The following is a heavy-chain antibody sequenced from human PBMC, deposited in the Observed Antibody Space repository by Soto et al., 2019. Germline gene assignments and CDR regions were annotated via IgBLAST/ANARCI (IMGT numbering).Heavy chain of an antibody. CDR2: ISWNSGSI. CDR3: AKDILGYSYGCDY. D-gene: IGHD5-18*01. CDR1: GFTFDDYA. J-gene: IGHJ4*02. V-gene: IGHV3-9*01. Sequence: PGGSLRLSCAASGFTFDDYAMHWVRQAPGKGLEWVSGISWNSGSIGYADSVKGRFTISRDNAKNSLYLQMNSLRAEDTALYYCAKDILGYSYGCDYWGQGTRVTVSS.